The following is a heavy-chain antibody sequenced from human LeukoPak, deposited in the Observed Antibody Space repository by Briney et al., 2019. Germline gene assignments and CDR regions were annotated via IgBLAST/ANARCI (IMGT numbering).Heavy chain of an antibody. CDR1: GFSFSAYW. Sequence: GALRLSCAASGFSFSAYWMTWVRQAPGTGLEWVANINPAGSETYYVDPVKGRFSISRDNAKNLVYLQMNSLRAEDTAVYHCARFGYVAAVDVWGQGTPVTVSS. CDR2: INPAGSET. J-gene: IGHJ4*02. V-gene: IGHV3-7*01. CDR3: ARFGYVAAVDV. D-gene: IGHD2-15*01.